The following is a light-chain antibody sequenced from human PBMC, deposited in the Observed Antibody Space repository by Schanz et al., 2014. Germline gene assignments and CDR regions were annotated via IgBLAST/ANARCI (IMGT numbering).Light chain of an antibody. CDR2: EGS. CDR3: SSYTSSSPVV. J-gene: IGLJ2*01. CDR1: SSDVGGYNY. Sequence: QSALTQPASVSGSPGQSITISCTGTSSDVGGYNYVSWHQQHPGKAPKLMIYEGSKRPSGVSNRFSGSGSGNTASLTISGLQAEDEADYYCSSYTSSSPVVFGGGTKLTVL. V-gene: IGLV2-14*01.